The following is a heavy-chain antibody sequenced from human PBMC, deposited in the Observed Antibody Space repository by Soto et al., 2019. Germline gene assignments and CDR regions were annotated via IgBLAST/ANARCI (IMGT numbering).Heavy chain of an antibody. Sequence: EVQLLESGGGLVQPGGSLRLSCAASGFTFSSYGMSWVRQAPGKGLEWVSTISGSGGSTYYADSVKGRFTISRDNSKNTLYLQMSSLRADDTAVYYCAKTGSLNEMVYYYYMDVWGKGTTVTVSS. CDR3: AKTGSLNEMVYYYYMDV. V-gene: IGHV3-23*01. J-gene: IGHJ6*03. CDR1: GFTFSSYG. CDR2: ISGSGGST. D-gene: IGHD1-26*01.